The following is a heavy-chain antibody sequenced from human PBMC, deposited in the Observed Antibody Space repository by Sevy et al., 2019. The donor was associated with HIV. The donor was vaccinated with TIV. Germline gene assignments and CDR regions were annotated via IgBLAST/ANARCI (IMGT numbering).Heavy chain of an antibody. CDR3: AKGKSSGQHFNPMTDS. Sequence: GGSLRLSCVGSGFIFSNYAIHWVRQTPGKGLEWVAVITHDGSETHYADSVRGRLSISRDNSKNTVYVQLNSLRSDDTAVYYCAKGKSSGQHFNPMTDSWGQGTLVTVSS. CDR2: ITHDGSET. CDR1: GFIFSNYA. J-gene: IGHJ5*01. D-gene: IGHD3-22*01. V-gene: IGHV3-30*14.